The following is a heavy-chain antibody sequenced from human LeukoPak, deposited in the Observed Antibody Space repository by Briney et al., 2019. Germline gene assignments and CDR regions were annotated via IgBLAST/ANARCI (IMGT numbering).Heavy chain of an antibody. CDR2: IYYSGST. CDR3: ARGLHFWSGYYGYYFDY. Sequence: SETLSLTCTVSGGSINSYYWSWIRQPPGKGLEWIGYIYYSGSTNYNPSLKSRVTISVDTSKNQFSLKLSSVTAADTAVYYCARGLHFWSGYYGYYFDYWGQGTLVTVSS. D-gene: IGHD3-3*02. J-gene: IGHJ4*02. CDR1: GGSINSYY. V-gene: IGHV4-59*01.